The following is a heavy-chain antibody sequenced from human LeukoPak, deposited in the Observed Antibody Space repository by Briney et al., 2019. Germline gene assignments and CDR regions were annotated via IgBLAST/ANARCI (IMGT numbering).Heavy chain of an antibody. Sequence: GRSLSLSCAASGFTFSSYGMHWVRQAPGKGLEWVAVISYDGSNKYYADSVKGRFTISRDNSKNTLYLQMNSLRAEDTAVYYCAKSSKWLVLDYWGQGTLVTVSS. D-gene: IGHD6-19*01. CDR3: AKSSKWLVLDY. V-gene: IGHV3-30*18. J-gene: IGHJ4*02. CDR1: GFTFSSYG. CDR2: ISYDGSNK.